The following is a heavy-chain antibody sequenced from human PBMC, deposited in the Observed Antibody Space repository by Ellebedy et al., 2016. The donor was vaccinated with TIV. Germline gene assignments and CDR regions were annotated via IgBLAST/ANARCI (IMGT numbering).Heavy chain of an antibody. V-gene: IGHV4-30-4*01. Sequence: SETLSLTXTVSGGSISSGDYYWSWIRQPPGKGLEWIGYIYYSGSTYYNPSLKSRVTISVDTSKNQFSLKLSSVTAADTAVYYCARDSHYYGSGSYSGLIPWGQGTLVTVSS. D-gene: IGHD3-10*01. CDR3: ARDSHYYGSGSYSGLIP. CDR2: IYYSGST. CDR1: GGSISSGDYY. J-gene: IGHJ4*02.